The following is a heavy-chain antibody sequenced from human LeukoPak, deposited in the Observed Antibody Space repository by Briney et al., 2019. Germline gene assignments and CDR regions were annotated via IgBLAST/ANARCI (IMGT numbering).Heavy chain of an antibody. J-gene: IGHJ5*02. CDR1: GYTFTSYG. D-gene: IGHD3-3*01. Sequence: ASVKVSCKASGYTFTSYGISWVRQAPGQGLEWMGWISAYNGNTNYAQKLQGRVTMTTDTSTSTAYMELRSLRSDDTAVYYCARTYYDFWSGPNWSDPWGQGTLVTVSS. CDR2: ISAYNGNT. V-gene: IGHV1-18*01. CDR3: ARTYYDFWSGPNWSDP.